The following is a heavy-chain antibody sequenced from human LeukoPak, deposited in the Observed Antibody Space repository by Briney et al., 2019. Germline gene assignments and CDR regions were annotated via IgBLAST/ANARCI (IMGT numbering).Heavy chain of an antibody. Sequence: PGGSLRLSCAASGFTFSSYSMNWVRQAPGKGLEWVSSISSSSSYIYYADSVNGRFTISRDNAKNSLYLQMNSLRAEDTAVYYCAREEMATMDFDYWGQGTLVTVSS. CDR3: AREEMATMDFDY. CDR1: GFTFSSYS. CDR2: ISSSSSYI. J-gene: IGHJ4*02. V-gene: IGHV3-21*01. D-gene: IGHD5-24*01.